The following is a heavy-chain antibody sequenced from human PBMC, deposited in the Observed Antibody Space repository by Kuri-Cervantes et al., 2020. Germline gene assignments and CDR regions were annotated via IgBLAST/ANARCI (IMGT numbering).Heavy chain of an antibody. CDR3: AAVLLWFGEYRQIDY. CDR1: GFTFSNAW. D-gene: IGHD3-10*01. V-gene: IGHV3-23*01. CDR2: ISGSGGST. Sequence: GESLKISCAASGFTFSNAWMSWVRQAPGKGLEWVSAISGSGGSTYYADSVKGRFTISRDNSKNTLYLQMNSLRAEDTAVYYCAAVLLWFGEYRQIDYWGQGTLVTVSS. J-gene: IGHJ4*02.